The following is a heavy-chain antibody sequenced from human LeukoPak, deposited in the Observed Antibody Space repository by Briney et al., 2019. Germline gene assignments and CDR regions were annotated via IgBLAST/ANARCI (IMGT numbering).Heavy chain of an antibody. J-gene: IGHJ4*02. CDR1: GFTFDDYA. V-gene: IGHV3-69-1*01. CDR2: ISSSSYI. D-gene: IGHD3-10*01. CDR3: VTDFAAWGYYNFFGC. Sequence: GRSLRLSCAASGFTFDDYAIIWVRQAPGKGLEWVSSISSSSYIYYADSVKGRIYISRDNGKNSLYLQKNSMRAEDTAVYYCVTDFAAWGYYNFFGCWGKGILVTVSS.